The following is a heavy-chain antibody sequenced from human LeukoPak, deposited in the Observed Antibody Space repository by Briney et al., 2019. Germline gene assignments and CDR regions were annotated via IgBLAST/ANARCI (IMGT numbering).Heavy chain of an antibody. V-gene: IGHV3-30*18. CDR3: AKDFSGLGYYFDH. CDR1: GFTFSGYD. Sequence: GRSLRLSCAGSGFTFSGYDMHWVRQAPGKGPEWVAVISYDGYIKKYADSVKGRFTISRDNSKNTLYLQMNSLRAEDTAVYYCAKDFSGLGYYFDHWGQGTLVTVSS. D-gene: IGHD6-19*01. CDR2: ISYDGYIK. J-gene: IGHJ4*02.